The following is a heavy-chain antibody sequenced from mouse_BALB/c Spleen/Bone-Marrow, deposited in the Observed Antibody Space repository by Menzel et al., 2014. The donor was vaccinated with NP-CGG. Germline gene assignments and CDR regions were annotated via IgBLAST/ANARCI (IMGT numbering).Heavy chain of an antibody. V-gene: IGHV5-6-3*01. D-gene: IGHD2-4*01. CDR2: INSNGGST. J-gene: IGHJ3*01. CDR1: GFTFSSYG. Sequence: EVKLVESGGGLVQPGGSLKLSCAASGFTFSSYGMSWVRQTPDKRLELVATINSNGGSTYYPDSVKGRFTISRDNAKNTLYLQMSSLKSEDTAMYYCARDNDYDYDRAWFAYWGQGTLVTVSA. CDR3: ARDNDYDYDRAWFAY.